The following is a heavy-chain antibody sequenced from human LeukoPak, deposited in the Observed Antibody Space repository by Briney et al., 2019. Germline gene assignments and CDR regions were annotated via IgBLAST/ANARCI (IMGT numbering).Heavy chain of an antibody. V-gene: IGHV3-30*04. Sequence: QSGGSLRLSCVASGFTFSSYAMHWVRQAPGKGLEWVAVISYDGSNKYYADSVKGRFTISRDNSKNTLYLQMNSLRAEDTAVYYCARDRYCSGGSCYSYGWFDPWGQGTLVTVSS. CDR2: ISYDGSNK. D-gene: IGHD2-15*01. CDR1: GFTFSSYA. J-gene: IGHJ5*02. CDR3: ARDRYCSGGSCYSYGWFDP.